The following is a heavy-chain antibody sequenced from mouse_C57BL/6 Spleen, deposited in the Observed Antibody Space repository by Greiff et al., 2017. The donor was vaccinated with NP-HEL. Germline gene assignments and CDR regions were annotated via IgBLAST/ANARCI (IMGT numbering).Heavy chain of an antibody. D-gene: IGHD1-1*01. J-gene: IGHJ2*01. CDR2: IWTGGGT. Sequence: VKLQESGPGLVAPSQSLSITCTVSGFSLTSYAISWVRQPPGKGLEWLGVIWTGGGTNYNSALKSRLSISKDNSKSQVFLKMNSLQTDDTARYYCARITTVVEGLFDYWGQGTTLTVSS. V-gene: IGHV2-9-1*01. CDR3: ARITTVVEGLFDY. CDR1: GFSLTSYA.